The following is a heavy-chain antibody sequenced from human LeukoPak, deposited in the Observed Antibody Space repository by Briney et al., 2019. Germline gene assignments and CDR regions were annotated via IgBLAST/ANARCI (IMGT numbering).Heavy chain of an antibody. J-gene: IGHJ6*02. CDR3: ARVRGITKSMDV. V-gene: IGHV3-74*01. CDR1: GFTFSDYW. D-gene: IGHD3-10*01. CDR2: INPDGSSS. Sequence: GGSLRLSCAASGFTFSDYWMHWVRQAPGKGLEWVSRINPDGSSSNYADSVKGRFTMSRDNAKNTVYLQMDSLRAEDTAVYYCARVRGITKSMDVWGQGTTVTVSS.